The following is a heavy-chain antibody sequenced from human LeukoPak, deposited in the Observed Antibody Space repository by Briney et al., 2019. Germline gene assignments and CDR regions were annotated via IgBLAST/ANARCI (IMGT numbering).Heavy chain of an antibody. V-gene: IGHV3-30*02. J-gene: IGHJ4*02. D-gene: IGHD2-2*01. CDR1: GLTFSSYG. CDR2: IRYDGSNK. CDR3: AKAPYCSSTSCQNFDY. Sequence: PGGSLRLSCAASGLTFSSYGMHWVRQAPGKGLEWVAFIRYDGSNKYYADSVKGRFTISRDNSKNTLYLQMNSLRAEDTAVYYCAKAPYCSSTSCQNFDYWGQGTLVTVSS.